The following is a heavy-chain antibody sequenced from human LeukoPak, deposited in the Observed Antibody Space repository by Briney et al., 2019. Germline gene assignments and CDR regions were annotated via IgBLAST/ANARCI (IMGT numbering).Heavy chain of an antibody. V-gene: IGHV3-9*01. D-gene: IGHD6-19*01. CDR1: GFTFDDYA. J-gene: IGHJ4*02. CDR2: ISWNSGSI. CDR3: AGERTYSSAWTPLDYFEY. Sequence: GGSLRLSCAASGFTFDDYAMHWVRQAPGKGLEWVSGISWNSGSIGYADSVKGRFTISRDNAKNSLYLQMKSLRAEDTAVYYCAGERTYSSAWTPLDYFEYWGQGTLVTVSS.